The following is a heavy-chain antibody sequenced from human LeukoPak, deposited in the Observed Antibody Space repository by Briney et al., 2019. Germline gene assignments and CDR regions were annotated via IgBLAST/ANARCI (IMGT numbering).Heavy chain of an antibody. Sequence: AAVKVSRKASGYTFTSYGISWVRQAPGPGLEGMGWICAYNGNTNYVQKLQGRVTMTTDTSTSTAYMELRSLRSDDTAVYYCARDEGYCSGGSCHDPFDYWGQGTLVTVSS. V-gene: IGHV1-18*01. CDR3: ARDEGYCSGGSCHDPFDY. CDR2: ICAYNGNT. D-gene: IGHD2-15*01. CDR1: GYTFTSYG. J-gene: IGHJ4*02.